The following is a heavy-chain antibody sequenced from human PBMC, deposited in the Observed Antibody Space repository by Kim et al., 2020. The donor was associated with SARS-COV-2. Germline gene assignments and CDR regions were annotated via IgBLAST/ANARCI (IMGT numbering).Heavy chain of an antibody. Sequence: YYADSVKGRFTIARENSKNTLYLQMNSLRAEDTAVYYWAWHSSSWDYFDYGGQGTLVTVSS. D-gene: IGHD6-13*01. CDR3: AWHSSSWDYFDY. J-gene: IGHJ4*02. V-gene: IGHV3-30*01.